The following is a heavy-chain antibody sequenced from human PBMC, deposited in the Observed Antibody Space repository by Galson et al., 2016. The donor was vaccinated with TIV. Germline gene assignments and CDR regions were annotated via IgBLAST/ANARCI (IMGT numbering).Heavy chain of an antibody. CDR3: GPLGQVYSRAFTY. CDR1: GFTFSTFW. Sequence: SLRLSCAASGFTFSTFWMSWVRQAPGKGLEWVANIKQDGSDKNYVDSVKGRFTISRDHTKNSVFLQMNGLRAEDTAVYYCGPLGQVYSRAFTYWGQGTLVTVSS. D-gene: IGHD3-16*01. V-gene: IGHV3-7*01. J-gene: IGHJ4*02. CDR2: IKQDGSDK.